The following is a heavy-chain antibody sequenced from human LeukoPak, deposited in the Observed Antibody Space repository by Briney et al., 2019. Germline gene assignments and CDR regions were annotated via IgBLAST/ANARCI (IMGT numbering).Heavy chain of an antibody. V-gene: IGHV1-46*01. CDR2: INPSGGST. D-gene: IGHD5-18*01. Sequence: GASVKVSCKASGYTFTSYYMHWVRQAPGQGLEWMGIINPSGGSTSYAQKLQGRVTMTRDMSTSTVYTELSSLRSEDTAVYYCAREDTAMVDWGQGTLVTVSS. CDR1: GYTFTSYY. J-gene: IGHJ4*02. CDR3: AREDTAMVD.